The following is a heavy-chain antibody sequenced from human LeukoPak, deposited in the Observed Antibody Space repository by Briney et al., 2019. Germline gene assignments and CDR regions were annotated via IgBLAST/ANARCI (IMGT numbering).Heavy chain of an antibody. V-gene: IGHV4-39*07. Sequence: ASETLSLTCTVSGGSISSSSYYWGWIRQPPGKGLEWIGSIYYSGSTYYNPSLKSRVTISVDTSKNQFSLKLSSVTAADTAVYYCARVLYYDILTGADYYYYMDVWGKGTTVTVSS. CDR1: GGSISSSSYY. CDR2: IYYSGST. J-gene: IGHJ6*03. D-gene: IGHD3-9*01. CDR3: ARVLYYDILTGADYYYYMDV.